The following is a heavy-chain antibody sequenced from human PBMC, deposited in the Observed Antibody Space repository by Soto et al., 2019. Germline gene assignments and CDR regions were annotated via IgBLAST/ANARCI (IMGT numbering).Heavy chain of an antibody. Sequence: QVQLVQSGAEVKKPGSSVKVSCKASGGTFSSYAISWVRQAPGQGLEWMGGIIPIFGTANYAQKFQGRVTLTAVKSTSTAYMELSSLRSEDTAVYYCAKGYCSSTSCSPTRFDYWGQGTLVTVSS. CDR1: GGTFSSYA. CDR3: AKGYCSSTSCSPTRFDY. D-gene: IGHD2-2*01. CDR2: IIPIFGTA. V-gene: IGHV1-69*06. J-gene: IGHJ4*02.